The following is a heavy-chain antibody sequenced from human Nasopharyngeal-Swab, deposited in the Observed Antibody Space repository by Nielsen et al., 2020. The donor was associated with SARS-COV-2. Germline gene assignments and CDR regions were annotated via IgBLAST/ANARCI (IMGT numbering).Heavy chain of an antibody. CDR2: ITGSGSKI. CDR3: AKGRSISAAGSAWYDH. V-gene: IGHV3-23*01. CDR1: GVTFNDYA. Sequence: GGSLRLSCAGSGVTFNDYAMTWVRQAPGKGLEWVSSITGSGSKIYYADSARGRFVISSDNANNMVFLQMNDLRAEDTAVYYCAKGRSISAAGSAWYDHWGQGTLVTVSS. J-gene: IGHJ5*02. D-gene: IGHD6-13*01.